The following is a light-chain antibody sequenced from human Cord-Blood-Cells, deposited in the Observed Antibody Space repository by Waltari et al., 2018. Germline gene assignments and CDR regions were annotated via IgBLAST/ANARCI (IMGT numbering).Light chain of an antibody. CDR1: NIGSKS. CDR2: YDS. Sequence: SYVLTQPPSVSVAPGKTARITWGGNNIGSKSVHWYQQKPGQAPVLVIYYDSDRPSGSPERFSGSNSGNTATLTISRVEAGDEADYYCQVWDSSSDHYVFGTGTKVTVL. V-gene: IGLV3-21*04. CDR3: QVWDSSSDHYV. J-gene: IGLJ1*01.